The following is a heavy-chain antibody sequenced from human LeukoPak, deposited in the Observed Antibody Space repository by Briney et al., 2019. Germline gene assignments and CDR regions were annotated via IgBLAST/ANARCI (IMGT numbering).Heavy chain of an antibody. D-gene: IGHD3-22*01. J-gene: IGHJ4*02. V-gene: IGHV4-34*01. CDR2: INHSGST. CDR3: ASGPPQNYYDSSGYLAPTKYYFDY. Sequence: SETLSLTCAVYGGSFSGYYWSWIRQPPGKGLEWIGEINHSGSTNYNPSLKNRVTISVDTSKNQFSLKLSSVTAADTAVYYCASGPPQNYYDSSGYLAPTKYYFDYWGQGTLVTVSS. CDR1: GGSFSGYY.